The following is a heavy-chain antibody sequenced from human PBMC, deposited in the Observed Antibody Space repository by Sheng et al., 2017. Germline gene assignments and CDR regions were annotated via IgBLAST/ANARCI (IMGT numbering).Heavy chain of an antibody. J-gene: IGHJ4*02. CDR1: GFSLSNARMG. CDR2: IFSNDEK. CDR3: ARTHSSGWYSYFDY. D-gene: IGHD6-19*01. Sequence: QVTLKESGPVLVKPTETLTLTCTVSGFSLSNARMGVSWIRQPPGKALEWIAHIFSNDEKSYSTSLKSRLTISKDTSKSQVVLTMTNMDPVDTATYYCARTHSSGWYSYFDYWGQGTLVTVSS. V-gene: IGHV2-26*01.